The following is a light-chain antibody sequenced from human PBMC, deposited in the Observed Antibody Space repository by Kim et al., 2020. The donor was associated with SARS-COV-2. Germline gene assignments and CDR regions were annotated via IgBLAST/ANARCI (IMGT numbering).Light chain of an antibody. J-gene: IGLJ1*01. V-gene: IGLV2-11*01. Sequence: VTLSCTGTRSDVGGYNYVSWYQQHPGKAPKLMIYDVSTRPSGVPDRFSGSKSGNTASLTISGLQAEDEADYYCCSYAGSYTFPYVFGTGTKVTVL. CDR1: RSDVGGYNY. CDR3: CSYAGSYTFPYV. CDR2: DVS.